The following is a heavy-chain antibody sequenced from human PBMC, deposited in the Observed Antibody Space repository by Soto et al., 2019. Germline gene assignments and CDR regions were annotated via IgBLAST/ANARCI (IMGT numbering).Heavy chain of an antibody. V-gene: IGHV1-3*01. CDR2: INAANGNP. CDR3: VGGSDFSAYDYYFEY. D-gene: IGHD5-12*01. J-gene: IGHJ4*02. CDR1: GYTITTYA. Sequence: DSVKVSCKASGYTITTYAIHWVRQAPGQSLEWMGWINAANGNPKYSKKFQDRVTISRDTSAITAYMELSSLRSEDTAVYYCVGGSDFSAYDYYFEYWDQGTQVAVSS.